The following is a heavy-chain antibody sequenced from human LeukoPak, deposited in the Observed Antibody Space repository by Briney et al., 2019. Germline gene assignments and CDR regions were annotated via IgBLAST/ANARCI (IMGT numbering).Heavy chain of an antibody. Sequence: SETLSLTCTVSGYSISSGNYWDWIRQPPGKGREWIGSIYHSGSTYYNPSLKSRVTISVDTSKNQFSLKLSSVTAADTAVYYCARFTQDYYGSGSYWFDPWGQGTLVTVSS. V-gene: IGHV4-38-2*02. J-gene: IGHJ5*02. CDR1: GYSISSGNY. D-gene: IGHD3-10*01. CDR2: IYHSGST. CDR3: ARFTQDYYGSGSYWFDP.